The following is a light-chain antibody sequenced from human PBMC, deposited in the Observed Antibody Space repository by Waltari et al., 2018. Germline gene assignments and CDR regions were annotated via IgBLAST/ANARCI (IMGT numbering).Light chain of an antibody. J-gene: IGLJ1*01. CDR3: NSRDSSGNLYV. CDR2: GKN. V-gene: IGLV3-19*01. CDR1: SLSSYY. Sequence: SSELTQDPAVSVALGQTVRITCQGDSLSSYYASWYQQKPGQAPVLVIYGKNNRPSGIPDRFSGSSSGNTASLTITGAQAEDEADYYCNSRDSSGNLYVFGTGTKVTVL.